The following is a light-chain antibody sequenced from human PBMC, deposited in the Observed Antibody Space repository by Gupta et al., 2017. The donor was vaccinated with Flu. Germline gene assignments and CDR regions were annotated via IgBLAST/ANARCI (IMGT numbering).Light chain of an antibody. CDR3: QQYYSYSPT. J-gene: IGKJ1*01. Sequence: DIQLTQSPSTLSASVGDRVTVTCRASQRITSRVAWYQQKPGKAPKLLIYEASSLDSGVPSRFSGSGSGTEFTLTIFSLLPDDFATYYCQQYYSYSPTFGQGTKVDIK. CDR1: QRITSR. V-gene: IGKV1-5*03. CDR2: EAS.